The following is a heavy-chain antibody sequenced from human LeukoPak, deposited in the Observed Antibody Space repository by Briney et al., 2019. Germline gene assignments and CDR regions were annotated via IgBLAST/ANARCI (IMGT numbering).Heavy chain of an antibody. V-gene: IGHV3-15*01. CDR2: IKSKTDGGTT. Sequence: PGGSLRLSSAASGFTFSNAWMSWVRQAPGKGLEWVGRIKSKTDGGTTDYAAPVKGRFTISRDDSKNTLYLQMNSLKTEDTAVYYCTTDSGNSDAFDIWGQGTMVTVSS. CDR3: TTDSGNSDAFDI. CDR1: GFTFSNAW. D-gene: IGHD4-23*01. J-gene: IGHJ3*02.